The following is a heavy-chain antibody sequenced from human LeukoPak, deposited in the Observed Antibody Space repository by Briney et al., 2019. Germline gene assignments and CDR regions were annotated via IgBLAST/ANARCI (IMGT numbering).Heavy chain of an antibody. D-gene: IGHD3-22*01. CDR2: IYYSGST. CDR3: ARSPDTSGGPYYYDSSGYYDY. J-gene: IGHJ4*02. Sequence: SETLSLTCTVSGGSISSYYWSWIRQPPGKGLEWIGYIYYSGSTNYNPSLKSRVTISVDTSKNQFSLKLSSVTAADTAVYYCARSPDTSGGPYYYDSSGYYDYWGQGTLVTVSS. CDR1: GGSISSYY. V-gene: IGHV4-59*01.